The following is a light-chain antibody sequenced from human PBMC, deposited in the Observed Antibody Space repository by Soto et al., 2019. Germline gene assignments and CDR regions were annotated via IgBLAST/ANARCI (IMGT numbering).Light chain of an antibody. CDR1: QSVYSY. Sequence: EIVLTQSPATLSLSPGQRATLSCRASQSVYSYLAWYQQKPGQAPRLLIYDASNRATGIPARFSGSGPGTDFTLTISSLEPEDFATYYCQQRTNWPPLTFGGGTKVE. CDR3: QQRTNWPPLT. CDR2: DAS. J-gene: IGKJ4*01. V-gene: IGKV3-11*01.